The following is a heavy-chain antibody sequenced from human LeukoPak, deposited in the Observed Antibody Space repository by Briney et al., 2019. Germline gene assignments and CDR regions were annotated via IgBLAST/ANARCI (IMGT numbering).Heavy chain of an antibody. CDR2: ISYDGSNK. CDR3: AREGYDFWSGYLNWFDP. V-gene: IGHV3-30*19. J-gene: IGHJ5*02. Sequence: PGGSLRLSCATSGFSFSDAWMNWVRQAPGKGLEWVAVISYDGSNKYCADSVKGRFTISRDNSKNTLYLQMNSLRAEDTAVYYCAREGYDFWSGYLNWFDPWGQGTLVTVSS. CDR1: GFSFSDAW. D-gene: IGHD3-3*01.